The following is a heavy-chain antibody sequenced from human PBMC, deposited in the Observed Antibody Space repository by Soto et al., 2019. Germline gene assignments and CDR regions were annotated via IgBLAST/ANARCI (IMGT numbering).Heavy chain of an antibody. Sequence: GGSLRLSCAASGFTFSSYGMHWVRQAPGKGLEWVAVISYDGSNKYYADSVKGRFTISRDNSKNTLYLQMNSLRAEDTAVYYCEKDWSGARGYYYGMDVWGQGTTVTVSS. J-gene: IGHJ6*02. V-gene: IGHV3-30*18. CDR1: GFTFSSYG. CDR3: EKDWSGARGYYYGMDV. D-gene: IGHD1-26*01. CDR2: ISYDGSNK.